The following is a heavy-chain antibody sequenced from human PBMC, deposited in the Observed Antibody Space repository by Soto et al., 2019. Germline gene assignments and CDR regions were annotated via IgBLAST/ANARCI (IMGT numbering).Heavy chain of an antibody. CDR3: ARGERFPRSRFDS. J-gene: IGHJ5*01. Sequence: SETLSLTCGVYGGSFTNYYWIWVRQPPGEGLEWIGEVNHSGEATYNPSLQSRVTISLDTTNNHFSLKMTSVTAADTAIYFCARGERFPRSRFDSWGQGNQVTVFS. CDR1: GGSFTNYY. CDR2: VNHSGEA. V-gene: IGHV4-34*01.